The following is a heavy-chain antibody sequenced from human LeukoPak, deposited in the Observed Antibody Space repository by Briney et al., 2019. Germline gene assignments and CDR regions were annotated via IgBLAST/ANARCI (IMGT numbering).Heavy chain of an antibody. CDR2: MNPNSGNT. CDR1: GYTFTSYD. D-gene: IGHD7-27*01. J-gene: IGHJ6*03. V-gene: IGHV1-8*03. CDR3: ARYGLSGERSYYYYYMDV. Sequence: ASVKVSCKASGYTFTSYDINWVRQATGQGLEWMGWMNPNSGNTGYAQKFQGSVTITRNTSISTAYMELSSLRSEDTAVYYCARYGLSGERSYYYYYMDVWGKGTTVTVSS.